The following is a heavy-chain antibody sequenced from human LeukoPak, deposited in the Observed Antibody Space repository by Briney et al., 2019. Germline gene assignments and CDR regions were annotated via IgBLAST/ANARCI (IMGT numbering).Heavy chain of an antibody. J-gene: IGHJ4*02. D-gene: IGHD3-10*01. CDR1: GFTFTKAW. CDR2: VKSRTDGGTT. Sequence: GGSLRLSCAASGFTFTKAWMSWVRQAPGKGLEWVGRVKSRTDGGTTDYAAPVKGRFTISRDDSKNTLSLQMNSLKTEDTAVYYCTTITMIREHEDYWGQGTLVTVSS. V-gene: IGHV3-15*01. CDR3: TTITMIREHEDY.